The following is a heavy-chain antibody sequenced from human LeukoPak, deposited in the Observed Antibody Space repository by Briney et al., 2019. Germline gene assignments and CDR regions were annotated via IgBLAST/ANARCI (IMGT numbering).Heavy chain of an antibody. Sequence: PGGSLRLSCAASGFTFSSYAMSWVRQAPGKGLEWVSSISGSGGSSQSADSVKGRFTISRDNSKNTLYLQMNSLRAEDTAVYYCVREGAHIAAVGNYFDYWGQGTLVTVSS. D-gene: IGHD6-13*01. CDR2: ISGSGGSS. V-gene: IGHV3-23*01. CDR1: GFTFSSYA. J-gene: IGHJ4*02. CDR3: VREGAHIAAVGNYFDY.